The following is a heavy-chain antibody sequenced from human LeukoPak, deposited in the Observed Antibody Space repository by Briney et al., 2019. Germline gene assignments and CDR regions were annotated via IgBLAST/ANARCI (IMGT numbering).Heavy chain of an antibody. CDR2: ISYDGSNK. V-gene: IGHV3-30*18. D-gene: IGHD6-13*01. J-gene: IGHJ4*02. Sequence: GGSLRLSCAASGFTFSSYGMHWVRQAPGKGLEWVAVISYDGSNKYYADSVKGRFTISRDNSKNTLYLQMNSLRAEDTAVYYCAKDQSGEAAAGYFDYWGQGTLVTVSS. CDR3: AKDQSGEAAAGYFDY. CDR1: GFTFSSYG.